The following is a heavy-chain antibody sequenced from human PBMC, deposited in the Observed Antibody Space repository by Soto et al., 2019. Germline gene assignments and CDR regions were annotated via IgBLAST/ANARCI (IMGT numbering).Heavy chain of an antibody. CDR1: GCTFNRYY. Sequence: ASVKVSCKASGCTFNRYYMHWVRQAPGPGLEWMGWISPHTGGTTYAQKFQGRVTMTRDTSVSTAFMELSRLGSDDTAIYYCARLTGVFRLFLDYWGQGTQVTVSS. CDR2: ISPHTGGT. V-gene: IGHV1-2*02. D-gene: IGHD3-16*01. J-gene: IGHJ4*02. CDR3: ARLTGVFRLFLDY.